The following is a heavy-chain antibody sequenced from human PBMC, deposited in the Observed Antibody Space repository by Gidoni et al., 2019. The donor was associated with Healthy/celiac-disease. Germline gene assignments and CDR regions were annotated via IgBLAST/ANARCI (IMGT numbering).Heavy chain of an antibody. CDR3: ARDGRAPFDY. CDR1: GGSISSGSYY. CDR2: IYTSGST. V-gene: IGHV4-61*02. D-gene: IGHD1-26*01. Sequence: QVQLQESGPGLVKPSQTLSLTCTVSGGSISSGSYYWSWIRQPAGKGLEWIGRIYTSGSTNYNPSLKSRVTISVDTSKNQFSLKLSSVTAADTAVYYCARDGRAPFDYWGQGTLVTVSS. J-gene: IGHJ4*02.